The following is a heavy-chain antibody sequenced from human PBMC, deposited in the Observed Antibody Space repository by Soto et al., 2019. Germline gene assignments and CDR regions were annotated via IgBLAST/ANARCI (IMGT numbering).Heavy chain of an antibody. CDR1: GFTFSIYA. V-gene: IGHV3-64D*06. CDR3: VKGEYYYDSSGYYPFDY. CDR2: ISTNGGST. Sequence: GGSLRLCCSASGFTFSIYAMHWVRQATGKGLEYVSSISTNGGSTHYADSVKGRFTISRDNSKNTQYLQMSSLRADDTAVYYCVKGEYYYDSSGYYPFDYWGQGTLVTVSS. D-gene: IGHD3-22*01. J-gene: IGHJ4*02.